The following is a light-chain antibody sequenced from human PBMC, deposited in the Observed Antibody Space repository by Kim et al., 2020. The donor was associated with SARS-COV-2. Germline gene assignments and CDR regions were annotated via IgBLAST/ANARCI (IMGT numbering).Light chain of an antibody. J-gene: IGKJ4*01. CDR3: QQYNNLPLT. CDR2: GAS. Sequence: EIVMTQSQANLSVSPGERATLTCRASQSVSSNLAWYQQKPGQAPRLLIYGASTRATGIPSRFSGSGSGTEFTLTISSLQSGYFAVYYCQQYNNLPLTFGGGTKLEIK. CDR1: QSVSSN. V-gene: IGKV3-15*01.